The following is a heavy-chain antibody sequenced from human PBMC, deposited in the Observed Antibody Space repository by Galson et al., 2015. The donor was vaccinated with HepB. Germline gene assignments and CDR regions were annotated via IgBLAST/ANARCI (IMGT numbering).Heavy chain of an antibody. CDR3: AREGTHTATYYYGMDV. J-gene: IGHJ6*02. V-gene: IGHV5-51*01. D-gene: IGHD5-18*01. Sequence: QSGAEVKKPGESLKISCKGSGYSFTSYWIGWVRQMPGKGLEWMGIIYPDDSDTRYSPSFQGQVTISADKSISTAYLQWSSLKASDTAMYYCAREGTHTATYYYGMDVWGQGTTVTVSS. CDR2: IYPDDSDT. CDR1: GYSFTSYW.